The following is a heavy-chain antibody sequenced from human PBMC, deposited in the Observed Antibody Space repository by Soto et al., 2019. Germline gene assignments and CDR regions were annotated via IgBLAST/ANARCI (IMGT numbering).Heavy chain of an antibody. Sequence: EVQLLESGGGLVQPGGSLRLSCAASGFTFSSYAMSWVRQAPGKGLEWVSGISGSGGSTYYADSVKGRFTISRDNSKNTLYLQMNSLRAEDTAVYYCAKKGQGTYHFDYWGQGTLVTVSS. D-gene: IGHD2-2*01. J-gene: IGHJ4*02. CDR1: GFTFSSYA. V-gene: IGHV3-23*01. CDR2: ISGSGGST. CDR3: AKKGQGTYHFDY.